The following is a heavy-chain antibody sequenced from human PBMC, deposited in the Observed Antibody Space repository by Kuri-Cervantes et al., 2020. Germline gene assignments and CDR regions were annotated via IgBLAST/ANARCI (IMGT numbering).Heavy chain of an antibody. D-gene: IGHD4-17*01. CDR2: IIPIFGTA. CDR3: AKLYGDYGTDAFDI. Sequence: SVKVSCKASGYTFTSYGISWVRQAPGQGLEWMGGIIPIFGTANYAQKFQGRVTITADKSTSTAYMELSSLRSEDTAVYYCAKLYGDYGTDAFDIWGQGTMVTVSS. V-gene: IGHV1-69*06. J-gene: IGHJ3*02. CDR1: GYTFTSYG.